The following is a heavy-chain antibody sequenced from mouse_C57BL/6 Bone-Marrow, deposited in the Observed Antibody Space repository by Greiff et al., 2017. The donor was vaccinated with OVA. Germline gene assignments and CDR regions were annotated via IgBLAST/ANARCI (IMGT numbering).Heavy chain of an antibody. CDR2: IYPGDGDT. CDR3: ARRITTDYWYFDV. J-gene: IGHJ1*03. V-gene: IGHV1-80*01. D-gene: IGHD1-1*01. Sequence: QVQLQQSGAELVKPGASVKISCKASGYAFSSYWMNWVKQRPGKGLEWIGQIYPGDGDTNYNGKFKGKATLTADKSSSTAYMQLSSLTSEDSAVYFCARRITTDYWYFDVWGTGTTDTVSS. CDR1: GYAFSSYW.